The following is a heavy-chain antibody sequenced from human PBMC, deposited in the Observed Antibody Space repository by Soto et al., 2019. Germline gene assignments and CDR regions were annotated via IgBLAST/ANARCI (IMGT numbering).Heavy chain of an antibody. CDR1: GGSFSGYY. CDR3: ARGPSLRGRYHIHCFSYY. D-gene: IGHD3-16*02. Sequence: SETLSLTCAVYGGSFSGYYWSWIRQPPGKWLEWIGEINHSGSTNYIPSLKSRVTISVDTSKNQFSLKLGSVTAADTAVYCCARGPSLRGRYHIHCFSYYYGHGALVIVPS. V-gene: IGHV4-34*01. J-gene: IGHJ4*01. CDR2: INHSGST.